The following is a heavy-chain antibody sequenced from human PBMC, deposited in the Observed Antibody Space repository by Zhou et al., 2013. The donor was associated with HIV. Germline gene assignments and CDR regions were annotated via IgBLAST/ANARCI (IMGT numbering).Heavy chain of an antibody. Sequence: QVQLVQSGAEVKKPGSSVKVSCKASGGTFSSYAISWVRQAPGQGLEWMGGIIPIFGTANYAQKFQGRVTITTDESTSTAYMELSSLRSEDTAVYYCASSMTDSKVPYYYYYYMDVWGKGTTVTVSS. CDR3: ASSMTDSKVPYYYYYYMDV. V-gene: IGHV1-69*05. J-gene: IGHJ6*03. CDR2: IIPIFGTA. D-gene: IGHD4-4*01. CDR1: GGTFSSYA.